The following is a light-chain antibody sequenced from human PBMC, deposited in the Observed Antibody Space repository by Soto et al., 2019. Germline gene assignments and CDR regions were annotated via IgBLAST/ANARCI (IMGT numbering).Light chain of an antibody. J-gene: IGLJ2*01. CDR1: RTDIGGYNY. V-gene: IGLV2-14*01. Sequence: QSVLTQPASVSGSLGQSITISCTGTRTDIGGYNYVSWYQQYPGKAPKLVICEVTSRPSGIPDRFSGSKSGNTASLTISGLQAEDEADYFCTSYTNSKAYILFGGGTKVTVL. CDR3: TSYTNSKAYIL. CDR2: EVT.